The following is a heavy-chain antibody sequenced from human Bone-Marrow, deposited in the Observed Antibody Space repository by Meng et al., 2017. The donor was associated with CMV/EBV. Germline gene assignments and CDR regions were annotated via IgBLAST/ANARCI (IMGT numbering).Heavy chain of an antibody. CDR1: GGSFSGYY. CDR3: ARDQQLQAFDI. D-gene: IGHD5-18*01. J-gene: IGHJ3*02. Sequence: SETLSLTCAVYGGSFSGYYWSWIRQPPGKGLEWIGSIYYSGSTYYNPSLKSRVTISVDTSKNQFSLKLSSVTAADTAVYYCARDQQLQAFDIWGQGTMVTVSS. CDR2: IYYSGST. V-gene: IGHV4-34*01.